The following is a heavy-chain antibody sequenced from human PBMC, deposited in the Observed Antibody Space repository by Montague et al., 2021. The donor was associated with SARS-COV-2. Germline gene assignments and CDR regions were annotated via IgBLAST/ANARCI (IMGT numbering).Heavy chain of an antibody. CDR1: GGSINSYY. CDR3: ARDSRTSGWGYWYPGLDV. V-gene: IGHV4-4*07. Sequence: SETLSLTCGVSGGSINSYYWSWIRQPAGKGLEWIGRIYTSGRTNHSPSPKSRVTISVDTSRKHLSLKLTSVTAADTAVYYCARDSRTSGWGYWYPGLDVWGQGTTVIVSS. CDR2: IYTSGRT. J-gene: IGHJ6*02. D-gene: IGHD6-19*01.